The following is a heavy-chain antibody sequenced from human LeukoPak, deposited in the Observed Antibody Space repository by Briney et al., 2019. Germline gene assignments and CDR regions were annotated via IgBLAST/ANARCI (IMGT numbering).Heavy chain of an antibody. CDR1: GGIFSRYA. J-gene: IGHJ3*02. Sequence: ASAKVSCKASGGIFSRYAISWVRQAPGQGLEWMGGIIPIFGTANYAQKFQGRVTITADESTSTAYMELSSLRSEDTAVYFCARDRVVGLGLDNAFDIWGQGTVVTVSS. D-gene: IGHD2-15*01. CDR3: ARDRVVGLGLDNAFDI. CDR2: IIPIFGTA. V-gene: IGHV1-69*13.